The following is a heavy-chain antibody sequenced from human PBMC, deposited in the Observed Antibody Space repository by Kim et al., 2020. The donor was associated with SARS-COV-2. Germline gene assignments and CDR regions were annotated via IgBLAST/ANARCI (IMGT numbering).Heavy chain of an antibody. Sequence: SVKGRFTISRDGDKNTAYLKINSLKPEATAVYYCTRVPGPTLAFWDSFDIWGQGTMVTVSS. D-gene: IGHD1-1*01. V-gene: IGHV3-73*01. J-gene: IGHJ3*02. CDR3: TRVPGPTLAFWDSFDI.